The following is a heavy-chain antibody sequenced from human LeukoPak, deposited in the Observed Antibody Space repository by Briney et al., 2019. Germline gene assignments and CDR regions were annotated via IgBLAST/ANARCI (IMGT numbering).Heavy chain of an antibody. Sequence: SETLSLTCTVSGGSISNYFWSWVRQPAGKGLEWIGRIYSTGRSDYNPSLKSRITMSVDTSKNQFSLKLSSVTAADTALYYCARDSGYNVNDHDVNAFDIWGQGTMVTISS. V-gene: IGHV4-4*07. D-gene: IGHD5-24*01. CDR1: GGSISNYF. J-gene: IGHJ3*02. CDR3: ARDSGYNVNDHDVNAFDI. CDR2: IYSTGRS.